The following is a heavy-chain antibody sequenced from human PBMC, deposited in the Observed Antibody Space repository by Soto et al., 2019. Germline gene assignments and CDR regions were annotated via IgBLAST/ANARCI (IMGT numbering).Heavy chain of an antibody. Sequence: GGSLRLSCAASGFTCSDYGIHWVRQAPGKGLEWVAVIWYDGSKKYYADSVKGRFTISRDNSKNTLYLQMNSLRAEDTAVYYCMGYCSGGSCYGQAALDYWGQGTLVTVSS. J-gene: IGHJ4*02. V-gene: IGHV3-33*01. D-gene: IGHD2-15*01. CDR2: IWYDGSKK. CDR1: GFTCSDYG. CDR3: MGYCSGGSCYGQAALDY.